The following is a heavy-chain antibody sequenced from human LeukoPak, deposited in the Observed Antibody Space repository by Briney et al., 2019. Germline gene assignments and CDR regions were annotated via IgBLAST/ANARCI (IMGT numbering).Heavy chain of an antibody. J-gene: IGHJ4*02. CDR1: GGSFSGYY. Sequence: SETLSLTCAVYGGSFSGYYWSWIRQPPGKGLEWIGEINHSGSTNYNPSLKSRVTISVDTSKNQFSLKLSSVTAADTAVYYCARETLRRSRLGTAVAHDYWGQGTLVTVSS. V-gene: IGHV4-34*01. D-gene: IGHD6-19*01. CDR3: ARETLRRSRLGTAVAHDY. CDR2: INHSGST.